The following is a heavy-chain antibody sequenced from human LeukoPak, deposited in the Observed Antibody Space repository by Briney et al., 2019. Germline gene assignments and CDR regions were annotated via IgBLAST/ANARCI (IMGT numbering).Heavy chain of an antibody. CDR3: ARDRGRYSYGIVFDY. CDR1: GFTFSSYA. V-gene: IGHV3-30*04. D-gene: IGHD5-18*01. Sequence: GGSLRLSCAASGFTFSSYAMHWVRQAPGKGLEWVTVISYEGSNKYADSVRGRFTICRDNSKNTLYLQMNSLRVEDTAVYYWARDRGRYSYGIVFDYWGQGTLVTVSS. J-gene: IGHJ4*02. CDR2: ISYEGSNK.